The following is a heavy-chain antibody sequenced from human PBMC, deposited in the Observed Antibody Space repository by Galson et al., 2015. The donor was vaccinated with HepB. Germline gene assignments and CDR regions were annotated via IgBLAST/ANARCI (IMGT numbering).Heavy chain of an antibody. CDR2: INNDGSSP. J-gene: IGHJ5*02. Sequence: SLRLSCAASGFTFSRYWMHWVRRAPGKGLVWVSRINNDGSSPTYADSVKGRFTISRDNAKNTVSLQMDSLRAEDTAVYYCARGGTRIIQGETEDFSSYSWGQGTLVTVSS. D-gene: IGHD3-10*01. V-gene: IGHV3-74*01. CDR3: ARGGTRIIQGETEDFSSYS. CDR1: GFTFSRYW.